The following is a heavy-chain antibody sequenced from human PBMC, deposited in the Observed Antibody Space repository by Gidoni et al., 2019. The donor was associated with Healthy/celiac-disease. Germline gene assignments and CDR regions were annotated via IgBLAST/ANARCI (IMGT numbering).Heavy chain of an antibody. CDR2: IIPIFDTA. Sequence: QGHLVHSGAEVTKPASSVKVSCKASGVPVSRSAVRWGRQATGQGIEWMGGIIPIFDTANYAQKLQGRVTITADESTRKAYMELSSLRSEDTAVYYWARDAEYQLLYSMYYYYYGMDVWGQGTTVTVSS. D-gene: IGHD2-2*02. CDR3: ARDAEYQLLYSMYYYYYGMDV. V-gene: IGHV1-69*01. J-gene: IGHJ6*02. CDR1: GVPVSRSA.